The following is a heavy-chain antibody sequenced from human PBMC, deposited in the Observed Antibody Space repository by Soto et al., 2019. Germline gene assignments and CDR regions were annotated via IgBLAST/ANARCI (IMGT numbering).Heavy chain of an antibody. CDR3: ARLGKVDGYDFWSGRPAYDAFDI. CDR1: GYSFTSYW. V-gene: IGHV5-51*01. D-gene: IGHD3-3*01. Sequence: GESLKISCKGSGYSFTSYWIGWMRQMPGKGLEWMGIIYPGDSDTRYSPSFQGQVTISADKSISTAYLQWSSLKASDTAMYYCARLGKVDGYDFWSGRPAYDAFDIWGQGTMVTVSS. CDR2: IYPGDSDT. J-gene: IGHJ3*02.